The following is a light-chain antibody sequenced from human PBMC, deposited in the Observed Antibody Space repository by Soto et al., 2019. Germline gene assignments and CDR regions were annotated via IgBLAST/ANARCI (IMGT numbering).Light chain of an antibody. Sequence: QSALTQPPSASGSPGQSVTISCTGTSSDVGGYNYVSWYQQHPGKAPKLMIYEVSKRPSGVPDRFSGSKSGNTASLAVSGLQAADDADYYCSSYAGSNNLGVFGGGTQLTVL. J-gene: IGLJ2*01. CDR1: SSDVGGYNY. V-gene: IGLV2-8*01. CDR2: EVS. CDR3: SSYAGSNNLGV.